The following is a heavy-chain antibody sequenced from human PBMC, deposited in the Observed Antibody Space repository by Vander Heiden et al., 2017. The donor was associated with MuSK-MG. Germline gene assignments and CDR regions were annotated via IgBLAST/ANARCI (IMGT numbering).Heavy chain of an antibody. CDR2: IIPIFGTA. Sequence: QVQLVQSGAEVKKPGSSVKVSCKASGGTFSSYAISWVRQAPGQGLEWMGGIIPIFGTANYAQKFQGRVTITADESTSTAYMELSSLRSEDTAVYYCAITMVRGVITTQYNWFDPWGQGTLVTVSS. D-gene: IGHD3-10*01. V-gene: IGHV1-69*01. CDR1: GGTFSSYA. J-gene: IGHJ5*02. CDR3: AITMVRGVITTQYNWFDP.